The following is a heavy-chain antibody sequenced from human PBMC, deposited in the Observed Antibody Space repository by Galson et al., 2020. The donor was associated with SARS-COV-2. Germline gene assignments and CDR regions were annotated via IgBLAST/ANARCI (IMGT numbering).Heavy chain of an antibody. Sequence: GESLKISCAGSGFTFSSYAMHWVRQAPGKGLEWVAVISYDGSKQYYADSVKGRFTISRDNSKNTLSLQMNGLTPDDTAVYYCAREGFTYGTNYYYHYMDVWGKGTTVTVSS. CDR1: GFTFSSYA. D-gene: IGHD1-1*01. V-gene: IGHV3-30*11. J-gene: IGHJ6*03. CDR3: AREGFTYGTNYYYHYMDV. CDR2: ISYDGSKQ.